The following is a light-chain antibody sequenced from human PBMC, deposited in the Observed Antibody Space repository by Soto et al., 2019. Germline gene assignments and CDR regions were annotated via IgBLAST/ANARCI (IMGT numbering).Light chain of an antibody. CDR3: QQANSFPIT. Sequence: DIQMTPSPSTLSASVGDRVTITCRASQSISSWLAWYQQKPGKAPKLLIYKASSLESGVPSRFSGSGSGTDFTLTISSLQPEDFATYYCQQANSFPITFGQGTRLEIK. CDR2: KAS. J-gene: IGKJ5*01. CDR1: QSISSW. V-gene: IGKV1-5*03.